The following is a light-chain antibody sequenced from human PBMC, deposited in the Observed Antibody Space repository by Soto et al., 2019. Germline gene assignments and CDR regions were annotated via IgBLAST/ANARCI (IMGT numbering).Light chain of an antibody. Sequence: EIVLTQSPVTLSLSPGERGTLSCRASQSVGTSLAWYQQKPGQPPRLLIYGAYTRATDIPARFSGSGSGTEFTLTIIGLQSEDFAVYYCQQYNNWPPYTFGQGTRLEIK. V-gene: IGKV3-15*01. CDR3: QQYNNWPPYT. J-gene: IGKJ5*01. CDR1: QSVGTS. CDR2: GAY.